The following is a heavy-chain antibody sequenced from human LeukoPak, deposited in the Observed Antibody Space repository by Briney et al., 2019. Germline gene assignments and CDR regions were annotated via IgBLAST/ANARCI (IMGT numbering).Heavy chain of an antibody. V-gene: IGHV3-23*01. CDR3: AKMTRAYCSSTSCYAYYFDY. D-gene: IGHD2-2*01. J-gene: IGHJ4*02. Sequence: PGGSLRLSCAASGFTFSSYAMSWVRQAPGKGLEWVSAISGSGGSTYYADSVKGRFTISRDNSKNTLYLQMNNLRAEDTAVYYCAKMTRAYCSSTSCYAYYFDYWGQGTLVTVSS. CDR2: ISGSGGST. CDR1: GFTFSSYA.